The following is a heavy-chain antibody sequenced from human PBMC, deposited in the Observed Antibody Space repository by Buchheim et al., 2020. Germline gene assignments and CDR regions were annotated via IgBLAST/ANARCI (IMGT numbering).Heavy chain of an antibody. CDR3: ARNNWNDY. D-gene: IGHD1-20*01. CDR2: ISYDGSNT. Sequence: QVQLVDSGGGVVQPGRSLRLSCAASGFNFSNYAMNWVRQAPGKGLEWVAIISYDGSNTYYADSLKGRFSISSENSKNTLYLQMNSLRTEDTAVYYCARNNWNDYWGQGTL. V-gene: IGHV3-30*04. J-gene: IGHJ4*02. CDR1: GFNFSNYA.